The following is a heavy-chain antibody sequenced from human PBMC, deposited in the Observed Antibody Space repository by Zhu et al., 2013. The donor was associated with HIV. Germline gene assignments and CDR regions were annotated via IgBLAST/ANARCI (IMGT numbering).Heavy chain of an antibody. CDR1: ADTFSNYV. Sequence: QVHLVQSGAEVKKPGSSVKVSCKASADTFSNYVITWVRQAHGQGFEWMGGINPKFGTATYAQKFRGRLTITADRSTTTVYMDLTRLTSDDTGVYYCAKAALGGTNFLDWFDPWGQGTLVTVSS. V-gene: IGHV1-69*06. D-gene: IGHD3-16*01. CDR3: AKAALGGTNFLDWFDP. J-gene: IGHJ5*02. CDR2: INPKFGTA.